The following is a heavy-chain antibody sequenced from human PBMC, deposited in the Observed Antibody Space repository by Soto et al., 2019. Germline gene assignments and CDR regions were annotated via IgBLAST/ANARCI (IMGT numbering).Heavy chain of an antibody. CDR1: GYTFIRYG. D-gene: IGHD3-16*01. CDR2: ISPYNDYT. CDR3: ARGGYYDNTWGKLSHYGLDV. Sequence: ASVKVSCKASGYTFIRYGITWVRQAPGQRLEWTGWISPYNDYTIYAQTLQGRVTMTTDTSTRTVYLDLRSLKPDDTAVYYCARGGYYDNTWGKLSHYGLDVRGQGTSVTVSS. J-gene: IGHJ6*02. V-gene: IGHV1-18*01.